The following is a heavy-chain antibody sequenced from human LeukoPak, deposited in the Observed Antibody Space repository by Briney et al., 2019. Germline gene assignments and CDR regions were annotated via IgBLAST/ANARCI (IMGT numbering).Heavy chain of an antibody. V-gene: IGHV3-74*03. CDR1: GFTLSDHW. CDR2: VESDASRT. CDR3: VKGGHKLDIQTTHYYYGLDV. D-gene: IGHD5-12*01. J-gene: IGHJ6*02. Sequence: GGSLRLSCVASGFTLSDHWMYWVRQGPSRGLAHVSRVESDASRTTYADSVKGRFTISRDDAENTMYLQMNSLRVEDTAVYYCVKGGHKLDIQTTHYYYGLDVWGQGTTVAVS.